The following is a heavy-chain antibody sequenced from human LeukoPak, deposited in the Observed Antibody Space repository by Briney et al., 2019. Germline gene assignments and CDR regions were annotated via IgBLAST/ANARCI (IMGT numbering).Heavy chain of an antibody. CDR1: GGSISSSSYY. CDR2: IYYSGST. V-gene: IGHV4-39*07. J-gene: IGHJ3*02. Sequence: SETLSLTCTVSGGSISSSSYYWGWIRQPPGKGLEWIGSIYYSGSTYYNPSLKSRVTISIDTSKNQFSLKLSSVTAADTAVYYCARDQTSKGDAFDIWGQGTMVTVSS. CDR3: ARDQTSKGDAFDI.